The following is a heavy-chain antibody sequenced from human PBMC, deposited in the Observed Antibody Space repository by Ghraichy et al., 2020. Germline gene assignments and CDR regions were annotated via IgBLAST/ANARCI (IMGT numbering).Heavy chain of an antibody. CDR1: GGSVSSGSYY. V-gene: IGHV4-61*01. CDR2: IYYSGST. CDR3: SRATYYDFWSGYSNWFDP. D-gene: IGHD3-3*01. J-gene: IGHJ5*02. Sequence: SETLSLTCTVSGGSVSSGSYYWSWIRQPPGKGLEWIGYIYYSGSTNYNPSLKSRVTISVDTSKNQFSLKLSSVTAADTAVYYCSRATYYDFWSGYSNWFDPWGQGTLVTVSS.